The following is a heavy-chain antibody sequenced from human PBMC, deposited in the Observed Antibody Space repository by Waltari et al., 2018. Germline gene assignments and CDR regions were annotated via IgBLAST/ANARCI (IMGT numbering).Heavy chain of an antibody. CDR3: ARGVWQLAPDAFDI. J-gene: IGHJ3*02. CDR2: IYSGGST. V-gene: IGHV3-53*01. Sequence: EVQLVESGGGLIQPGGSLRLSCAASGFTVSSNYMSWVRRAPGKGLEWVSVIYSGGSTYYADSGKGRFTISRDNSKNTLYLQMNSLRAEDTAVYYCARGVWQLAPDAFDIWGQGTMVTVSS. CDR1: GFTVSSNY. D-gene: IGHD6-6*01.